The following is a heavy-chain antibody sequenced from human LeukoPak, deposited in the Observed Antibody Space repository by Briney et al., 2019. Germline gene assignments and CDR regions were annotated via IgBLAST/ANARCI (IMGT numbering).Heavy chain of an antibody. Sequence: GGSLGLSCAASGVTFSSHSMHWVRQAPGKGLVWVSGISRDGTSTNYADAVKGRFTISRGNAKNTLYLQMNSLRVEDTAVYSCARGWYGPDSCGQGTLVTVSS. V-gene: IGHV3-74*01. CDR1: GVTFSSHS. D-gene: IGHD2-15*01. CDR3: ARGWYGPDS. J-gene: IGHJ5*01. CDR2: ISRDGTST.